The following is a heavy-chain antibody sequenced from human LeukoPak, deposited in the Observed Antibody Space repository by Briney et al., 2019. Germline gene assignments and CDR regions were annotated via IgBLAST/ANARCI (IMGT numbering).Heavy chain of an antibody. V-gene: IGHV4-39*01. J-gene: IGHJ2*01. CDR2: IYYSGST. CDR3: ARLVEAYRHFDL. CDR1: GGSVSSSSYY. D-gene: IGHD1-26*01. Sequence: SETLSLTCTVSGGSVSSSSYYWGWIRQPPGKGLEWIGSIYYSGSTYYNPSLKSRVTISVDTSKNQFSLKLGSVTAADTAVYYCARLVEAYRHFDLWGRGTLVTVSS.